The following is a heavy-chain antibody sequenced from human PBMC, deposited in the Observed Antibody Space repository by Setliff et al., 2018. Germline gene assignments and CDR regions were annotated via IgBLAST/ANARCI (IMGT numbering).Heavy chain of an antibody. J-gene: IGHJ3*02. V-gene: IGHV3-23*01. CDR2: ITGNGNSL. Sequence: SGGSLRLSCAASGFTFSTYALSWVRQAPGKGPEWVSTITGNGNSLYYADSVKGRFIVSRDNSKNTMYLQLRSLRADDTAIYYCAKDRKNYYDTSGYPDAFDIWGQGTTVTVSS. D-gene: IGHD3-22*01. CDR1: GFTFSTYA. CDR3: AKDRKNYYDTSGYPDAFDI.